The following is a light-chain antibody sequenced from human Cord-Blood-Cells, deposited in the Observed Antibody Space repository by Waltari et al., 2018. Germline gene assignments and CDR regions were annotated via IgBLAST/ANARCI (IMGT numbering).Light chain of an antibody. CDR2: DVS. V-gene: IGLV2-14*01. CDR1: SRDVGGYNY. CDR3: SSYTSSSTGV. J-gene: IGLJ3*02. Sequence: QSALTQPASVSGSPGQSITISCTGTSRDVGGYNYVFWYQQHPGKAPKLMIYDVSNRPSGVSNRFSGSKSGNTASLTISGLQAEDEADYYCSSYTSSSTGVFGGGTKLTVL.